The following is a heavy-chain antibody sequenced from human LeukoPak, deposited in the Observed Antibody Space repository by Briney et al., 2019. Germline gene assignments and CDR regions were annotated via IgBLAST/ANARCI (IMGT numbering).Heavy chain of an antibody. CDR1: GGSISTFY. D-gene: IGHD5-12*01. Sequence: PSETLSLTCSVSGGSISTFYWGWIRQPPGKGLEWIGYIWHTGTTDYSPSLKSRVTMSLDAPKNLFSLQLTSVTAADTAVYYCARVISGYDYYYWGQGTPVTVSS. CDR3: ARVISGYDYYY. V-gene: IGHV4-59*01. J-gene: IGHJ4*02. CDR2: IWHTGTT.